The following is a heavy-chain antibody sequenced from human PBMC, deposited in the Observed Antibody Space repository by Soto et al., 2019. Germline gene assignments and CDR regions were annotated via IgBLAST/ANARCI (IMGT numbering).Heavy chain of an antibody. D-gene: IGHD2-21*02. V-gene: IGHV1-8*01. J-gene: IGHJ6*02. CDR2: MNPNSGNT. Sequence: ASVKVSCKASGYTFTSYDINWVRQATGQGLEWMGWMNPNSGNTGYAQKFQGRVTMTRNTSISTAYMELSSLRSEDTAVYYCARGAYCGGDCYRKYYYYYYGMDVSGQGTTVTV. CDR1: GYTFTSYD. CDR3: ARGAYCGGDCYRKYYYYYYGMDV.